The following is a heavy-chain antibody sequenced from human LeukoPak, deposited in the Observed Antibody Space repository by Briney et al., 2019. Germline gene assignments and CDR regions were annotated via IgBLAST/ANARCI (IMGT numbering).Heavy chain of an antibody. CDR1: GYTFTSYY. J-gene: IGHJ4*02. CDR2: INPSGGST. D-gene: IGHD2-15*01. CDR3: ARGPVDCSGGSWYPIFDY. V-gene: IGHV1-46*01. Sequence: ASVKVSCKASGYTFTSYYMHWVRQAPGQGLEWMGLINPSGGSTSYAQKFQGRVTMTRDTSTSTVYMELSSLRSEDTAVYYCARGPVDCSGGSWYPIFDYWGQGTLVTVSS.